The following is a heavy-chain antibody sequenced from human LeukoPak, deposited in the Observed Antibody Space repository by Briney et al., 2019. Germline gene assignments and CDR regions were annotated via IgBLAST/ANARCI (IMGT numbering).Heavy chain of an antibody. Sequence: SETLSLTCTVSGGSISSYYWSWIRQPPGNGLEWIGYIYYSGSTNYNPSLKSRVTISVDTSKNQFSLKLSSVTAADTAVYYCARVKESIAAPSFRGDWFDPWGQGTLVTVSS. D-gene: IGHD6-13*01. CDR3: ARVKESIAAPSFRGDWFDP. CDR1: GGSISSYY. CDR2: IYYSGST. V-gene: IGHV4-59*08. J-gene: IGHJ5*02.